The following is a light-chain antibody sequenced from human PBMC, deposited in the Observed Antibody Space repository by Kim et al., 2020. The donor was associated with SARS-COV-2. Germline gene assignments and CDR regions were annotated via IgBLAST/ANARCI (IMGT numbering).Light chain of an antibody. CDR2: ASS. Sequence: IVMTQSPVTLSASPGERATLSCRASQSIDSNLAWYQQKPGQAPRLFIYASSTRATGFPARFSSSRSGTEFTLTISSLQSEDFSVYYCHQYNNWPQTFVQGTKVDIK. CDR3: HQYNNWPQT. V-gene: IGKV3-15*01. J-gene: IGKJ1*01. CDR1: QSIDSN.